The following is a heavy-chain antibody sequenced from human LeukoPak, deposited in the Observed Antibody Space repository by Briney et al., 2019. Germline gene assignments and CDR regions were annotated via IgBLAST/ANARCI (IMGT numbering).Heavy chain of an antibody. V-gene: IGHV3-23*01. Sequence: GGSLRLSCTASGFTFSSYAMNWVRQAPGKGLEWVSGIGAGGTFTYYADSVKGRFTISRDNSKNTLYLQMNSLRAEDTAVYYCGRDGVPPCGADCPAFDYWGQGTLVTVSS. CDR3: GRDGVPPCGADCPAFDY. D-gene: IGHD2-21*02. CDR2: IGAGGTFT. CDR1: GFTFSSYA. J-gene: IGHJ4*02.